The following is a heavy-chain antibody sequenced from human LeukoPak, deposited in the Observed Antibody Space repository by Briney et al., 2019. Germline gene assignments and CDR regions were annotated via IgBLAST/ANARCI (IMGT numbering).Heavy chain of an antibody. CDR2: INPNSGGT. CDR1: GYTFTGYY. Sequence: GASVKVSCKASGYTFTGYYMHWVRQAPGQGLEWMGWINPNSGGTNYAQKFQGRVTMTRDTSISTAYMELSRLRSDDTAVYYCARSPQRKYQLRYGRFDPWGQGTLVTVSS. J-gene: IGHJ5*02. D-gene: IGHD2-2*02. V-gene: IGHV1-2*02. CDR3: ARSPQRKYQLRYGRFDP.